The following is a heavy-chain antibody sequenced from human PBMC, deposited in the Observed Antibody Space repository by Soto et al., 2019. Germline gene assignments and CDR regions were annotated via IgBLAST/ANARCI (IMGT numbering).Heavy chain of an antibody. D-gene: IGHD6-6*01. Sequence: SGPTLVNPTQTLTLTCTFSGFSLSTSGMCVRWIRQPPGKALEWLARIDWDDDKYYSTSLKTRLTISKDTSKNQVVLTMTNMDPVDTATYYCARNLYSSSSYYYYYMDVWGKGTTVTVSS. V-gene: IGHV2-70*11. CDR2: IDWDDDK. CDR1: GFSLSTSGMC. CDR3: ARNLYSSSSYYYYYMDV. J-gene: IGHJ6*03.